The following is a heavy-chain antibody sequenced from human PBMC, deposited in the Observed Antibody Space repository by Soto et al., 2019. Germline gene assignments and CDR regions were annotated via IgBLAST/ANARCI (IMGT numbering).Heavy chain of an antibody. CDR2: LNSDGSST. J-gene: IGHJ4*02. CDR1: GFTFSSYW. CDR3: AREGTVLYFDY. D-gene: IGHD1-1*01. V-gene: IGHV3-74*01. Sequence: PGGSLRLSCAASGFTFSSYWMNWVRQAPGKGLVWVSRLNSDGSSTSYADSVKGRFTISRDNAKNTLYLKMNSLRAEDTAVYYCAREGTVLYFDYWGQGTLVTVSS.